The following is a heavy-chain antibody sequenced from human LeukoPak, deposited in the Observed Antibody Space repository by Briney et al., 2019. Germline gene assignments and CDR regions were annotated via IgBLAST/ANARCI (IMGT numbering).Heavy chain of an antibody. CDR2: IYYSGST. D-gene: IGHD1-1*01. CDR3: ARSGTHSNWFDP. Sequence: SSETLSLTCTVSGGSISSGGYYWSWIRQHPGKGLEWIGYIYYSGSTHYNPSLKSRVTISIDTSKNQFSLKLSSVTAADTAVYYCARSGTHSNWFDPWGQGTLVTVSS. J-gene: IGHJ5*02. CDR1: GGSISSGGYY. V-gene: IGHV4-31*03.